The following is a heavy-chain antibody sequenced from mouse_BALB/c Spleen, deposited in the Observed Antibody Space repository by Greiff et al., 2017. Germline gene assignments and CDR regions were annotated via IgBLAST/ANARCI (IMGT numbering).Heavy chain of an antibody. CDR1: GFSLTSYG. CDR3: ARAYGYEAWFAY. Sequence: QVQLQQSGPGLVAPSQSLSITCTVSGFSLTSYGVHWVRQPPGKGLEWLGVIWAGGSTNYNSALMSRLSISKDNSKSQVFLKMNSLQTDDTARYYCARAYGYEAWFAYWGQGTLVTVSA. J-gene: IGHJ3*01. D-gene: IGHD2-2*01. CDR2: IWAGGST. V-gene: IGHV2-9*02.